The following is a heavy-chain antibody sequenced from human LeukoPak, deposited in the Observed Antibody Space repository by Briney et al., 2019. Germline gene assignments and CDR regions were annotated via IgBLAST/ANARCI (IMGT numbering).Heavy chain of an antibody. J-gene: IGHJ5*02. CDR1: GFTFSSHG. V-gene: IGHV3-9*01. D-gene: IGHD3-10*01. Sequence: GGTLRLSCAASGFTFSSHGMNWVRQAPGKGLEWVSGISWNSGSIGYADSVKGRFTISRDNAKNPLYLQMNSLRAEDTALYYCAKEEVYGSGSYYTNWFDPWGQGTLVTVSS. CDR3: AKEEVYGSGSYYTNWFDP. CDR2: ISWNSGSI.